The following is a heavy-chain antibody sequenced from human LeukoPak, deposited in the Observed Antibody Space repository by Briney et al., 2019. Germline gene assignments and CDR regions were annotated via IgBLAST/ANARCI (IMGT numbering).Heavy chain of an antibody. CDR1: GGPISSGDHY. D-gene: IGHD2-2*01. J-gene: IGHJ5*02. CDR3: ARLKQYQLLSNWFDP. CDR2: IYYSGGT. Sequence: SQTLSLTCTVSGGPISSGDHYWSWIRQPPGKGLEWIGYIYYSGGTYYNPSLKGRVTISVDTSKNQFSLKLSSVTAADTAVYYCARLKQYQLLSNWFDPWGQGTLVTVSS. V-gene: IGHV4-30-4*08.